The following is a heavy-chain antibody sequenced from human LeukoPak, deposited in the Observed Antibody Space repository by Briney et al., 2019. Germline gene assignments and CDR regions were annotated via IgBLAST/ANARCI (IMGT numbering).Heavy chain of an antibody. D-gene: IGHD2-2*01. J-gene: IGHJ3*01. Sequence: GGSLRLSCAASGFTFSIYSMNWVRQAPGKGLEWVSSIGASGNQIYYADSMKGRFTTSRDNVKNSLFIQINSLRDDNTPVYYCVRVGSRATSADAFDLWGQGTMVTVSS. CDR1: GFTFSIYS. V-gene: IGHV3-21*03. CDR2: IGASGNQI. CDR3: VRVGSRATSADAFDL.